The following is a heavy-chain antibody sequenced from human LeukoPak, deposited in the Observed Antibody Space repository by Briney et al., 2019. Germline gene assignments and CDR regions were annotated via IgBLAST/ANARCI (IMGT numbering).Heavy chain of an antibody. V-gene: IGHV4-61*01. D-gene: IGHD3-10*01. CDR3: ARGQAALWFGEL. J-gene: IGHJ4*02. Sequence: PSETLSLTCTVSGGSVSSGSDYWRWIRQPPGTGLERIGHISYSGSTNYNPSLKSRVTISLDTSKNQLSLKLSSVTTADTAVYYCARGQAALWFGELWGQGTLVTVSS. CDR2: ISYSGST. CDR1: GGSVSSGSDY.